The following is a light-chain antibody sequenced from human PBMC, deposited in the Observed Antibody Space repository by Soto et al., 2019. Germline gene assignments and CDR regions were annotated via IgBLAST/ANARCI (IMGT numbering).Light chain of an antibody. V-gene: IGKV1-5*01. J-gene: IGKJ1*01. CDR2: DAS. CDR3: QLYNSYSRT. Sequence: DIQMTQSPSTLSASVGDRVTITCRASQSISSWLAWYQQKPGKAPKLLIYDASSLESGVPSRFSGSGSGTEFTLTISSLQPDDFATYYCQLYNSYSRTFGQGTKLDIK. CDR1: QSISSW.